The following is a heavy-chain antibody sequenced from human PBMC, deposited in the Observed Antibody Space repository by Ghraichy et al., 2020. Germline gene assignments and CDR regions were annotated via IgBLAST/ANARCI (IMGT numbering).Heavy chain of an antibody. D-gene: IGHD3-16*01. V-gene: IGHV1-8*01. CDR1: GYTFTHYD. CDR3: ARGQGGPAMGESLHD. J-gene: IGHJ1*01. Sequence: ASVKVSCKASGYTFTHYDINWVRQASGQGLEWVACVDPRNGATRIAEKFQGRVSMTVETSQSTIYLELSSLRLDDTAVYYCARGQGGPAMGESLHDWGQGTLATVSS. CDR2: VDPRNGAT.